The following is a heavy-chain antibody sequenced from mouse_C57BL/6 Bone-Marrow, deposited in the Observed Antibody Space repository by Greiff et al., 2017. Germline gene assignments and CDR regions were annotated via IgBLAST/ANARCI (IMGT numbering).Heavy chain of an antibody. J-gene: IGHJ4*01. V-gene: IGHV5-6*02. CDR1: GFTFSSYG. Sequence: DVKLVESGGDLVKPGGSLKLSCAASGFTFSSYGMSWVRQTPDKRLEWVATISSGGSYTYYPDSVKGRFTISRDNAKNTLYLQMSSLKSEDTAMYDGARHEGGIYEYEGDAMDYWGQGTSVTVSS. D-gene: IGHD2-4*01. CDR3: ARHEGGIYEYEGDAMDY. CDR2: ISSGGSYT.